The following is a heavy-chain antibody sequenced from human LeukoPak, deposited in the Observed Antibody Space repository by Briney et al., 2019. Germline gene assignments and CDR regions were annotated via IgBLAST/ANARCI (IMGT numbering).Heavy chain of an antibody. Sequence: GGSLRLFCAASGFTFSSYGMHWVRQAPGKGLEWVAVISYDGSNKYYADSVKGRFTISRDNSKNTLYLQMNSLRAEDTAVYFCARSVLLWEPFDFWGQGSLVTVSS. CDR3: ARSVLLWEPFDF. V-gene: IGHV3-30*03. D-gene: IGHD2-2*01. CDR1: GFTFSSYG. J-gene: IGHJ4*02. CDR2: ISYDGSNK.